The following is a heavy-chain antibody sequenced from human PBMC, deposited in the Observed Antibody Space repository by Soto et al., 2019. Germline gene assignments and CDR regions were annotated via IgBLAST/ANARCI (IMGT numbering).Heavy chain of an antibody. CDR2: ISSSGKT. J-gene: IGHJ5*02. CDR3: ARQRAGDYPNSNWFDP. Sequence: SEPLSLTCFVSGDSIDNTVFFWNWIRHHPEKGLEWIGYISSSGKTYYNPSLKSRVPMSLDTSRNQFSLNLTSVTAAGTAVYFCARQRAGDYPNSNWFDPWGQATLVTVSS. CDR1: GDSIDNTVFF. V-gene: IGHV4-31*03. D-gene: IGHD4-17*01.